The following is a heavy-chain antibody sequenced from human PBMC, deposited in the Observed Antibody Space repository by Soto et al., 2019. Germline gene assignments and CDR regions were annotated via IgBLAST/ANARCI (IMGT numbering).Heavy chain of an antibody. D-gene: IGHD3-22*01. V-gene: IGHV3-53*01. CDR1: GFTVSSNY. CDR3: ARDYPRYYYDSSGYHSAYYGMDV. Sequence: GGSLRLSCAASGFTVSSNYMSWVRQAPGKGLEWVSVIYSGGSTYYADSVKGRFTISRDNSKNTLYLQMNSLRAEDTAAYYCARDYPRYYYDSSGYHSAYYGMDVWGQGTTVTVSS. J-gene: IGHJ6*02. CDR2: IYSGGST.